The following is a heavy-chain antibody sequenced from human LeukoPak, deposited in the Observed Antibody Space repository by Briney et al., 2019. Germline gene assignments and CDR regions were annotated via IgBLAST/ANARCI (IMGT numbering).Heavy chain of an antibody. CDR3: ARSYCGGGSCGAFDI. CDR2: IYYSGNT. V-gene: IGHV4-59*01. D-gene: IGHD2-15*01. CDR1: GGSISSYY. Sequence: KPSETLSLTGTVSGGSISSYYWSWIRQPPGKGLEWIGYIYYSGNTNYNPSLKSRVTISVDTSKNQFSLRLSSVTAADTAVYYCARSYCGGGSCGAFDIWGQGTMVTVSS. J-gene: IGHJ3*02.